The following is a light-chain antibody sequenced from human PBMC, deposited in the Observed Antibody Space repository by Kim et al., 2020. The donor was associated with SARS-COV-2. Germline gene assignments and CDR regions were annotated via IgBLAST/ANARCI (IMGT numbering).Light chain of an antibody. CDR3: QQYNSSPRT. CDR2: DAS. CDR1: QSISNW. V-gene: IGKV1-27*01. J-gene: IGKJ1*01. Sequence: DIQMTQSPSTLSASVGDRVTITCRASQSISNWLAWYQQKPGKAPKLLIYDASSLQTGVPSRFSGSGSGTEFTLTISSLQPEDVATYYCQQYNSSPRTFGQGTKVDIK.